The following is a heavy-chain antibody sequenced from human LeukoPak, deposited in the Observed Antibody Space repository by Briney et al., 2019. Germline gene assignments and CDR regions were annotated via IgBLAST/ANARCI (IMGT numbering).Heavy chain of an antibody. Sequence: GGSLRLSCAASGFTFSSYAMSWVRQAPGKGLEWVSAISGSGGSTYYADSVKGRFTISRDNSKNTLYLQMNSLRAEDTAVYYCASDLGIKTYYYDSSGYYYYWGQGTLVTVSS. D-gene: IGHD3-22*01. J-gene: IGHJ4*02. V-gene: IGHV3-23*01. CDR1: GFTFSSYA. CDR3: ASDLGIKTYYYDSSGYYYY. CDR2: ISGSGGST.